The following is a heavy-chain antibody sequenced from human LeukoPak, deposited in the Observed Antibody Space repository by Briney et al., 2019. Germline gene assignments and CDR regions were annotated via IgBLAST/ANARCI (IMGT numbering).Heavy chain of an antibody. D-gene: IGHD1-1*01. Sequence: ASVKVSCKASGGTFISFAINWVRQAPGQGLGWMGGVIPISGTVNYAQKFQGRVTITADESTSTAYTELSSLRAADTAVYYCARATGSAWEYFDYWGQGTLVTVSS. CDR1: GGTFISFA. CDR2: VIPISGTV. J-gene: IGHJ4*02. V-gene: IGHV1-69*13. CDR3: ARATGSAWEYFDY.